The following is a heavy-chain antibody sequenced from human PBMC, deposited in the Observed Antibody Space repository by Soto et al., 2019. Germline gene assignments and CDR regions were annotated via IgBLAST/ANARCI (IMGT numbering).Heavy chain of an antibody. CDR3: AHPRGYGVFDAYDF. J-gene: IGHJ3*01. V-gene: IGHV3-23*01. Sequence: GGSLRLSCAASGFTFSTYAMNWVRQAPGKGLEWVSAINAGGGSTYYTDSVNGRFTISRDNSINMLYLQMNSLRTEDTAVYYCAHPRGYGVFDAYDFWGQGAMVTVSS. D-gene: IGHD4-17*01. CDR1: GFTFSTYA. CDR2: INAGGGST.